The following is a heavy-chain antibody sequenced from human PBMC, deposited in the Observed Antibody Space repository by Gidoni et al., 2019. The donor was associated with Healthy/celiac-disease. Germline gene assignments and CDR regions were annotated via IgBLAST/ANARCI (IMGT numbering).Heavy chain of an antibody. J-gene: IGHJ6*02. CDR2: ISSSSSYI. D-gene: IGHD4-17*01. CDR1: GFTFSSYS. CDR3: ARVKAVTTKDYYYGMDV. Sequence: EVQLVESGGGLVKPGGSLRLPCAASGFTFSSYSMNWVRQAPGKGLEWVSSISSSSSYIYYADSVKGRFTISRDNAKNSLYLQMNSLRAEDTAVYYCARVKAVTTKDYYYGMDVWGQGTTVTVSS. V-gene: IGHV3-21*01.